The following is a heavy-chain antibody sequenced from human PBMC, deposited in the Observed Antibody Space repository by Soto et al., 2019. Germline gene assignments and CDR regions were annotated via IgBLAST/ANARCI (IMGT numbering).Heavy chain of an antibody. CDR2: IRSKDYGGTQ. V-gene: IGHV3-49*04. D-gene: IGHD3-9*01. CDR3: SRVDLSVFDI. Sequence: EVQLVESGGGLVQPGRSLRLACKTSGFTFGDYAMGWVRQAPGKGLEWVGLIRSKDYGGTQEYAASVQGRFTISRDDSNGIAYLQMNSLDTDDTAVFYCSRVDLSVFDIWGQGTLVTVSS. J-gene: IGHJ3*02. CDR1: GFTFGDYA.